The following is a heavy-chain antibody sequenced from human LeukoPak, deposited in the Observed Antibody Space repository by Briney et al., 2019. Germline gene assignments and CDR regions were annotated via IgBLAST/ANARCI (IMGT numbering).Heavy chain of an antibody. CDR3: ALAGYCSSTSCHPYYYYMDV. Sequence: SETLSLTCAVYGGSFSGYYWSWIRQPPGKGLEWIGEINHSGSTNYNPSLKSRVTISVDTSKNQFSLKLSSVTAADTAVYYCALAGYCSSTSCHPYYYYMDVWGKGTTVTVS. J-gene: IGHJ6*03. CDR1: GGSFSGYY. CDR2: INHSGST. D-gene: IGHD2-2*01. V-gene: IGHV4-34*01.